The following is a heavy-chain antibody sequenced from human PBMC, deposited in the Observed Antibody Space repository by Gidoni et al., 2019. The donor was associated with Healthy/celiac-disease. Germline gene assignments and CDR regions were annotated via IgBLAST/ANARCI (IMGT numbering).Heavy chain of an antibody. V-gene: IGHV3-30*18. Sequence: QVQLVESGGVVVQPGRSLRLSCAASGFTFSSYCMHWVRHAPGKWLEWVAFISYDGSNKYYADSVKGRFTISRDNSKNTLYLQMNSLRAEDTAVYYCAKGDNCSGGSCYSEFGYWGQGTLVTVSS. CDR1: GFTFSSYC. CDR2: ISYDGSNK. D-gene: IGHD2-15*01. J-gene: IGHJ4*02. CDR3: AKGDNCSGGSCYSEFGY.